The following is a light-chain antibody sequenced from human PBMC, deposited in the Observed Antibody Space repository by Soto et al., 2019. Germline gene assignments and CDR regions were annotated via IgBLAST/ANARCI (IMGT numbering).Light chain of an antibody. CDR2: YDS. CDR3: QVWDSSSDHPYVV. CDR1: NIGSKS. V-gene: IGLV3-21*04. J-gene: IGLJ2*01. Sequence: SYELTQPPSVSVAPGKTARITCGGNNIGSKSVHWYQQKPGQAPVLVIYYDSDRPSGIPERFSGSTSGNTATLTISRVEAGDEADYYCQVWDSSSDHPYVVFGGGTKLTVL.